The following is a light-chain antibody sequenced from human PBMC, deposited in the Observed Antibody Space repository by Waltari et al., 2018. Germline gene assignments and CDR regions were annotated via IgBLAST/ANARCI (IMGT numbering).Light chain of an antibody. V-gene: IGKV4-1*01. Sequence: DIVMTQSPDSLTVSPGERATINCRSSQSVSDHVNNKNYLAWYRQKPGQPPKLLISCASTREFAVPDRFSGSGSGTEFTLTISSLQPEDVAVYYCQQYYNTPPPFGQGTKVEIK. CDR2: CAS. CDR1: QSVSDHVNNKNY. CDR3: QQYYNTPPP. J-gene: IGKJ1*01.